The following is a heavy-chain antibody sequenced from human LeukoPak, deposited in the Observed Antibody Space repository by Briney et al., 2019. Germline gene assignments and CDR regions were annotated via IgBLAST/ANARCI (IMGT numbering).Heavy chain of an antibody. J-gene: IGHJ5*02. D-gene: IGHD6-13*01. CDR1: GYTSTSYD. CDR2: MNPNSGNT. CDR3: ARGSDSSSWYGNWFDP. V-gene: IGHV1-8*01. Sequence: ASVKVSCKASGYTSTSYDINWVRQATGQGLEWMGWMNPNSGNTGYAQKFQGRVTMTRNTSISTAYMELSSLRSEDTAVYYCARGSDSSSWYGNWFDPWGQGTLVTVSS.